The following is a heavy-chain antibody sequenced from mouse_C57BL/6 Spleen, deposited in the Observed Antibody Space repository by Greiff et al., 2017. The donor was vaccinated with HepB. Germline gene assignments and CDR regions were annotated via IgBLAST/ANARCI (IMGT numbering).Heavy chain of an antibody. J-gene: IGHJ1*03. Sequence: DVKVEESGGGLVQPGGSMKLSCAASGFTFSDAWIDWVRQSPEKGLEWVAEIRNKANNHATYYAESVKGRFTIARDDSKSSVYLQMNSLRAEDTGIYYCTRGDDYGSSYWYFDVWGTGTTVTVSS. CDR1: GFTFSDAW. D-gene: IGHD1-1*01. V-gene: IGHV6-6*01. CDR3: TRGDDYGSSYWYFDV. CDR2: IRNKANNHAT.